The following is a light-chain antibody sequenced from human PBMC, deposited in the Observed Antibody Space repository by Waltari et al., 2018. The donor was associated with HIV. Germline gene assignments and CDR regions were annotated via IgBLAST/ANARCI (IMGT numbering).Light chain of an antibody. J-gene: IGLJ3*02. CDR2: EVN. CDR3: NSYAGSNNWV. CDR1: SSDVGGSKY. V-gene: IGLV2-8*01. Sequence: QSALTQPPSASGSPGQSVTISCTVTSSDVGGSKYVSWYHQHPGKAPKLMIYEVNKRPSGVPDRFSGSKSANTASLTVSGLQADDEADYYCNSYAGSNNWVFGGGTKLTVL.